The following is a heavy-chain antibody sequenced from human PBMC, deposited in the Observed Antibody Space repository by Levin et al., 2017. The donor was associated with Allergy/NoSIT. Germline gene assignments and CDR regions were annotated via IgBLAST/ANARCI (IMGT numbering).Heavy chain of an antibody. D-gene: IGHD5-18*01. CDR2: INSDGTST. CDR1: GFTFTSYW. J-gene: IGHJ4*02. Sequence: PGGSLRLSCAASGFTFTSYWMHWVRQAPGKGLVWVSRINSDGTSTNYADSVKGRFTISRDNAKNTLYLQMNSLRDEDTAVYYCARGASGYSYGWGQGTLVIVSS. CDR3: ARGASGYSYG. V-gene: IGHV3-74*01.